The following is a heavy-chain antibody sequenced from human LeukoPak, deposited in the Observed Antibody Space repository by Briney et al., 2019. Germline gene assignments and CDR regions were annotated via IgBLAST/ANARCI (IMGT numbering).Heavy chain of an antibody. J-gene: IGHJ4*02. V-gene: IGHV4-59*08. CDR3: ASCDSSSSRTFDY. CDR1: GGSISSYY. CDR2: IYYSGST. D-gene: IGHD6-6*01. Sequence: SETLSFTCTVSGGSISSYYWTWIRQPPGKGLEWIGYIYYSGSTNYNPSLKSRVTISVDTSKNQFSLNLRSVTAADTAVYYCASCDSSSSRTFDYWGQGTLVTVSS.